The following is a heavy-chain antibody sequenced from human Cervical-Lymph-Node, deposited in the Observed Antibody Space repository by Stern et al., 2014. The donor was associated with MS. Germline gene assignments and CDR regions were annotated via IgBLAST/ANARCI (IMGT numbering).Heavy chain of an antibody. V-gene: IGHV1-2*06. CDR3: ATVGTSDY. J-gene: IGHJ4*02. CDR1: GYSFTGYD. Sequence: QVQLVQSGAEVKKPGASVKVSCKASGYSFTGYDMHWVRQAPGQGLEWMGRINPNSGGTNYEQKFEGRVTRTRDTSINTAYMELSSLRSDDTAVYYCATVGTSDYWGQGTLVTVSS. CDR2: INPNSGGT.